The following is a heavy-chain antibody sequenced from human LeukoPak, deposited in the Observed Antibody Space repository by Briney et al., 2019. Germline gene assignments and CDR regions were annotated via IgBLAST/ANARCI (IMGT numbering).Heavy chain of an antibody. V-gene: IGHV3-30*19. CDR1: GFTFSSYG. D-gene: IGHD3-22*01. CDR3: ARYSDSSGSSFDY. CDR2: IWYDGSNK. J-gene: IGHJ4*02. Sequence: GGSLRLSCAASGFTFSSYGMHWVRQAPGKGLEWVAVIWYDGSNKYYADSVKGRFTISRDNSKNTLYLQMNSLRAEDTAVYYCARYSDSSGSSFDYWGQGTLVTVSS.